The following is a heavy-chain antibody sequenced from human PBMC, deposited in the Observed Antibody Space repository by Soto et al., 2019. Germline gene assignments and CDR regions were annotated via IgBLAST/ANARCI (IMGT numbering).Heavy chain of an antibody. CDR2: IIPIFVTA. V-gene: IGHV1-69*06. D-gene: IGHD2-2*01. J-gene: IGHJ4*02. CDR3: ARGKKVVVPYYFDY. Sequence: QVQLVQSGAEVKKPGSSVKVSCKASGGTFSSYAISWVRQAPGQGLEWMGGIIPIFVTANYAQKFQGRVTITADKSTSTAYMELSSLRYEDTAVYYCARGKKVVVPYYFDYWGQGTLVTVSS. CDR1: GGTFSSYA.